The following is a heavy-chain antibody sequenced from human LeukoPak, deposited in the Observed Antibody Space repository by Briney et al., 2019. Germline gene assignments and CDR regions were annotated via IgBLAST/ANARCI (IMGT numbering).Heavy chain of an antibody. D-gene: IGHD6-13*01. CDR3: VRDLKSSSWYWDAFDI. CDR1: GYTFTGYY. J-gene: IGHJ3*02. V-gene: IGHV1-2*02. Sequence: ASVKVSCKASGYTFTGYYMHWVRQAPGQGLEWMGWINPNSGGTNYAQKFQGRVTMTRDTSISTAHMELSRLRSDDTAVYYCVRDLKSSSWYWDAFDIWGQGTMVTVSS. CDR2: INPNSGGT.